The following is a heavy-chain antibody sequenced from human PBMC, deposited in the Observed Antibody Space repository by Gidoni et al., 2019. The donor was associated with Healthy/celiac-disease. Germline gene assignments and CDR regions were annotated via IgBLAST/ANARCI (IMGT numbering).Heavy chain of an antibody. D-gene: IGHD6-13*01. J-gene: IGHJ5*02. CDR2: INHSGST. V-gene: IGHV4-34*01. CDR3: ARETAAGTNWFDP. CDR1: GGSFSGYY. Sequence: QVQLQQWGAGLLTPSETLSLTCAVYGGSFSGYYWSWIRQPPGKGLEWIGEINHSGSTNYNPSLKSRVTISVDTSKNQFSLKLSSVTAADTAVYYCARETAAGTNWFDPWGQGTLVTVSS.